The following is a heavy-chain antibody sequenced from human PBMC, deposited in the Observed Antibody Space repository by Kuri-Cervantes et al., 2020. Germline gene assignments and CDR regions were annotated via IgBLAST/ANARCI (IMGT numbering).Heavy chain of an antibody. Sequence: ASVKVSCKASGYTFTSYDINWVRQATGQGLEWMGWMNPSGGSTSYAQKFQGRVTMTRDTSTSTVYMELSSLRSEDTAVYYCARDLFPPGGGSYRTDAFDIWGQGTMVTVSS. J-gene: IGHJ3*02. CDR3: ARDLFPPGGGSYRTDAFDI. CDR1: GYTFTSYD. V-gene: IGHV1-8*01. CDR2: MNPSGGST. D-gene: IGHD1-26*01.